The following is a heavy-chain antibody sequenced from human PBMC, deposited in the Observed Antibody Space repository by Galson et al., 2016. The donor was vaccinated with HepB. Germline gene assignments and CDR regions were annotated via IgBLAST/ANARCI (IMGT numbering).Heavy chain of an antibody. CDR2: INDNGGSS. Sequence: SLRLSCAASGFRFRNYGMNWVRQAPGKGLEWVSNINDNGGSSYHTDSVKGRFTISRDNSENTLYLQMNSLRAEDTAVYYCAKDRESSGRYGGFDFWGQGVLVTVSS. D-gene: IGHD6-19*01. CDR3: AKDRESSGRYGGFDF. CDR1: GFRFRNYG. V-gene: IGHV3-23*01. J-gene: IGHJ4*02.